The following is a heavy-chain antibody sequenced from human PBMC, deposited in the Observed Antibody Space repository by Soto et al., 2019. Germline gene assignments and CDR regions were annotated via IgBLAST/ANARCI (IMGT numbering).Heavy chain of an antibody. V-gene: IGHV4-31*03. CDR1: GGSISNGDDY. J-gene: IGHJ5*02. CDR3: ARADVVVVPAARRGWFDP. Sequence: SETLSLTCTVSGGSISNGDDYWSWIRQHPGKGLEWIGYIHYSGSTYYNPSLRSRVTISLDTSKNQFSLKLGSVTAADTAVYYCARADVVVVPAARRGWFDPWGQGTLVTVSS. CDR2: IHYSGST. D-gene: IGHD2-2*01.